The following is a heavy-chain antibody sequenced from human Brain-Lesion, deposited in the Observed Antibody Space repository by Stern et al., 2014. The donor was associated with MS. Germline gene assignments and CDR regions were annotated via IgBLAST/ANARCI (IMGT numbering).Heavy chain of an antibody. CDR3: ARVDNTIYGIVTQRGSGMDV. Sequence: EVQLVESGGGLVQPGGSLTISCTAAGFTFGHYWMTWVRQAPGKGLEWVANIKEDGTGKNYLDSVKGRFTISRDTARNSLYLQMNSLRVEDTALYYCARVDNTIYGIVTQRGSGMDVWGQGTTVIVSS. D-gene: IGHD3-3*01. CDR1: GFTFGHYW. J-gene: IGHJ6*02. CDR2: IKEDGTGK. V-gene: IGHV3-7*01.